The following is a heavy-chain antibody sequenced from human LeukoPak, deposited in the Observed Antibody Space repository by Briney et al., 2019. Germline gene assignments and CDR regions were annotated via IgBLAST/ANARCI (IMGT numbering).Heavy chain of an antibody. D-gene: IGHD5-12*01. J-gene: IGHJ6*02. CDR1: GFTFRTYA. CDR2: IQYDGRNE. V-gene: IGHV3-30*18. Sequence: PGGSLRLSCAASGFTFRTYAMHWVRQAPGKGLEWVAAIQYDGRNEYYADSVKGRFTVSRDNSKNTLYLQMNSLRAEDTAVYYCAKDVRLGGYDHDFYYYGMDVRGQGTTVTVSS. CDR3: AKDVRLGGYDHDFYYYGMDV.